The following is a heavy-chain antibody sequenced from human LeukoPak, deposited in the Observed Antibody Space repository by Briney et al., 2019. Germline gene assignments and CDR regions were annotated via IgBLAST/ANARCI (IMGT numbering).Heavy chain of an antibody. CDR2: ITPIFGTA. V-gene: IGHV1-69*01. CDR1: GGTFSSYA. Sequence: SVKVSCKASGGTFSSYAISWVRQAPGQGLEWMGGITPIFGTANYAQKFQGRVTITAHESTSTAYMELSSLRSEDTAVYYCARAEYDILTGYFYWFDPWGQGTLVTVSS. D-gene: IGHD3-9*01. J-gene: IGHJ5*02. CDR3: ARAEYDILTGYFYWFDP.